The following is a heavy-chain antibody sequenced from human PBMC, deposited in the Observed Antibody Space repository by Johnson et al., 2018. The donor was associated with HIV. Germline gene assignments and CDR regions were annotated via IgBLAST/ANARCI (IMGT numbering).Heavy chain of an antibody. CDR1: GFTFSNAW. D-gene: IGHD4/OR15-4a*01. V-gene: IGHV3-15*01. Sequence: VQLVESGGGLVKPGGSLRLSCAASGFTFSNAWMSWVRQAPGKGLEWVGRIKSKTDGGTTDYAAPVKGRLTISRDDSKNTLYLQMNSLKTEDTAVYYCTTDVLGVDAFDIWGQGTMVTVSS. CDR3: TTDVLGVDAFDI. CDR2: IKSKTDGGTT. J-gene: IGHJ3*02.